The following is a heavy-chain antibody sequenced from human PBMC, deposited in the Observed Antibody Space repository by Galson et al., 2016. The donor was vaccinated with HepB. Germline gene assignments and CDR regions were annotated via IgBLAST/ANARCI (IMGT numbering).Heavy chain of an antibody. CDR2: ISYDGSNK. V-gene: IGHV3-30*19. D-gene: IGHD1-1*01. CDR3: AREVSRIQLPYGMDV. Sequence: SLRLSCAASGFTFSSNGMHWVRQAPGKGLEWVAFISYDGSNKYYPDSVKGRFTISRDNSKNTLHLQMNSLRAEDTAVYYCAREVSRIQLPYGMDVWGQGTTVTVSS. CDR1: GFTFSSNG. J-gene: IGHJ6*02.